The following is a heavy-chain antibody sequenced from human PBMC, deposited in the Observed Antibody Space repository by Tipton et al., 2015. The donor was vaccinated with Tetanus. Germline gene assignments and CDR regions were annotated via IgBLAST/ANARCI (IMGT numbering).Heavy chain of an antibody. CDR1: GYTFLDYY. CDR3: AGDNGQATTLDY. Sequence: QSGPEVKKPGASVRVSCKTSGYTFLDYYIHWVRQAPGQGLEWMGWISAYRGDTHYAQKFQGRVTMTTDTSTSAAYMELRSLRSDDTAVYYCAGDNGQATTLDYWGQGTLVTVSS. CDR2: ISAYRGDT. D-gene: IGHD1-26*01. V-gene: IGHV1-18*01. J-gene: IGHJ4*02.